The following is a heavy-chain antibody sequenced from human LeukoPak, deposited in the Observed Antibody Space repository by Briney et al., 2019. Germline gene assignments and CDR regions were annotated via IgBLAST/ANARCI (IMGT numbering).Heavy chain of an antibody. Sequence: PSETLSLTCSVSGGPISSSSFYRGWIRQPPGRGLEWIGSIYYSGRTYYNPSLKSRVTISVDTSKNQFSLKLNSVTAADTAVYYCARDKAYFYDSGSYYFDSWGQGTLVTVSS. CDR3: ARDKAYFYDSGSYYFDS. J-gene: IGHJ4*02. CDR1: GGPISSSSFY. V-gene: IGHV4-39*07. CDR2: IYYSGRT. D-gene: IGHD3-10*01.